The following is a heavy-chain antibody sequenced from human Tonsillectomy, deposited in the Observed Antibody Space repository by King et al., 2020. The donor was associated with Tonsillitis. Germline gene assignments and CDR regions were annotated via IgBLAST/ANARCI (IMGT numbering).Heavy chain of an antibody. CDR3: VRALRIGDHLDAFDI. Sequence: VQLQESGPGLVKPSETLSLTCTVPGVFVFSHYWSWIRQPPGKGLEWIGYIYYSGKGNNNPSLKSRVTMSVDTSKKQISLKLNSVTAEDTAVYYCVRALRIGDHLDAFDIWGGGTMVTVSS. V-gene: IGHV4-59*08. CDR1: GVFVFSHY. CDR2: IYYSGKG. D-gene: IGHD2-15*01. J-gene: IGHJ3*02.